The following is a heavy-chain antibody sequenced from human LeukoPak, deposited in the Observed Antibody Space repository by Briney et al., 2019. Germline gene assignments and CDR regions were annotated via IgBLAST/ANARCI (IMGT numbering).Heavy chain of an antibody. Sequence: ASVKVSCKVSEYTLTGLSVHWVRLAPGKGLEWMGGFDPEDVDTIYAQKFEGRVTMTEDTSTDTAYLELSSLRSEDTAVYYCASVYYGGNPDAFDIWGQGTMVTVSS. D-gene: IGHD4-23*01. V-gene: IGHV1-24*01. CDR1: EYTLTGLS. CDR3: ASVYYGGNPDAFDI. J-gene: IGHJ3*02. CDR2: FDPEDVDT.